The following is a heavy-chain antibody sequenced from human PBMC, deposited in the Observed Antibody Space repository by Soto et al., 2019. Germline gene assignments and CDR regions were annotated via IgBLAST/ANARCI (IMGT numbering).Heavy chain of an antibody. Sequence: GGSLRLSCAASGFTFSSYWMSWVRQAPGKGLEWVANIKQDGSEKYYVDSVKGRFTISRDNAKNSLYLQMNSLRAEDTAVYYCARDRRGGTTVTTYYYYYMDVWGKGTTVTVSS. CDR2: IKQDGSEK. D-gene: IGHD4-17*01. J-gene: IGHJ6*03. CDR1: GFTFSSYW. CDR3: ARDRRGGTTVTTYYYYYMDV. V-gene: IGHV3-7*01.